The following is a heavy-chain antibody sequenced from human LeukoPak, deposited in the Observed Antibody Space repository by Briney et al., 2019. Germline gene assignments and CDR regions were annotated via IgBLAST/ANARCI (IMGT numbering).Heavy chain of an antibody. J-gene: IGHJ4*02. V-gene: IGHV3-48*01. D-gene: IGHD4-17*01. CDR1: GFSISDYG. Sequence: GGSLRLSCAASGFSISDYGINWVRRAPGKGLEWLSHTSVNGAVTSYADSVKGWFTISSDTAKNSLYLQLDSLTVGDTAIYYCARDPDGDQDLDYWGRGALVTVSS. CDR3: ARDPDGDQDLDY. CDR2: TSVNGAVT.